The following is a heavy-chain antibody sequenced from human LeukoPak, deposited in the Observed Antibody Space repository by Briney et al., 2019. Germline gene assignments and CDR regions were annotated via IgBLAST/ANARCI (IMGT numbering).Heavy chain of an antibody. CDR1: GGSFSGYY. J-gene: IGHJ5*02. D-gene: IGHD3-3*01. V-gene: IGHV4-34*01. CDR2: INHSGST. CDR3: ARGTGRITIFGVVITYNWFDP. Sequence: SETLSLTCAVYGGSFSGYYWSWIRHPPGKGLEWIGEINHSGSTNYNPSLKSRVTISVDTSKNQFSLKLSSVTAADTAVYYCARGTGRITIFGVVITYNWFDPWGQGTLVTVSS.